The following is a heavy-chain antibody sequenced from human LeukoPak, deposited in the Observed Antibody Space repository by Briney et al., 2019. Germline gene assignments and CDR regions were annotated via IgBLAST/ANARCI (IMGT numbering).Heavy chain of an antibody. CDR2: ISYDGSNT. CDR1: GFTFSSYA. V-gene: IGHV3-30-3*01. Sequence: PGRSLRLSCAASGFTFSSYAMHCVRQAPGKGLEWVAAISYDGSNTYYEDSVKSRFTISRDNSKNTLYLQMNSLRAEDSAVYYCARDDHRITIFGVVRGHPYDYYGMDVWGQGTTVTVSS. CDR3: ARDDHRITIFGVVRGHPYDYYGMDV. J-gene: IGHJ6*02. D-gene: IGHD3-3*01.